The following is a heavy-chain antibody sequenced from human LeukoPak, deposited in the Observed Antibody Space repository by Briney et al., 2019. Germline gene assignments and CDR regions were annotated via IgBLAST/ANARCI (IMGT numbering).Heavy chain of an antibody. D-gene: IGHD1-26*01. V-gene: IGHV3-53*01. Sequence: GGSLRLSCAASGFTVSSNYMSWVRQAPGKGLEWVSVIYSGGSTYYADSVKGRFTISRDNSKNTLYLQMNSLRAEDTAVYYCARDLIVGAALGSDYWGQGTTVTVSS. CDR1: GFTVSSNY. J-gene: IGHJ4*01. CDR2: IYSGGST. CDR3: ARDLIVGAALGSDY.